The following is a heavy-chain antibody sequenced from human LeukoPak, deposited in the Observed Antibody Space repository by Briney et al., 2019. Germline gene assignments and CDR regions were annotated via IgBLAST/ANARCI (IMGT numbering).Heavy chain of an antibody. CDR3: AKGFDDFWSGFSH. V-gene: IGHV3-43*02. J-gene: IGHJ4*02. CDR2: ISGDGGST. CDR1: GITFDDYA. D-gene: IGHD3-3*01. Sequence: PGGSLRLPCAVSGITFDDYAMHWVHQAPGKGLEWVSHISGDGGSTYYAGCVKGRFTISIDNSKNSLYLQMNSLRTEDYVLYYCAKGFDDFWSGFSHWGQGTLVTVSS.